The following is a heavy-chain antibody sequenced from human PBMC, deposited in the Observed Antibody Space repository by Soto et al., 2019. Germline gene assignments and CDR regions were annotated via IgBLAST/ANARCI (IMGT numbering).Heavy chain of an antibody. CDR3: ARDIRHYDYVWGSYHFDY. V-gene: IGHV3-33*08. CDR2: IWYDGTNI. CDR1: GFTFSSYA. J-gene: IGHJ4*02. Sequence: VQLLESGGGLVQPGGSLRLSCAASGFTFSSYAMSWVRQAPGKGLQWVAVIWYDGTNIYYADSVKGRFTISRDNSKNTLYLQMNSLRAEDTAVYYCARDIRHYDYVWGSYHFDYWGQGTLVTVSS. D-gene: IGHD3-16*02.